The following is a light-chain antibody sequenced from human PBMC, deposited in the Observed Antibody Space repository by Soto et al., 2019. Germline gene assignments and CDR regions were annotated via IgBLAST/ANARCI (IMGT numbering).Light chain of an antibody. CDR2: EVT. V-gene: IGLV2-8*01. CDR1: STDVGAYNY. Sequence: QSVLTQPPSASGSPGQSVTISCTGTSTDVGAYNYVSWYQQYPGRAPKLIIYEVTKRPSGVPDRFSGSKSGNTASLTVSGLQAEDEADYYCSSYAGTTPVVFGGGTKLTVL. J-gene: IGLJ2*01. CDR3: SSYAGTTPVV.